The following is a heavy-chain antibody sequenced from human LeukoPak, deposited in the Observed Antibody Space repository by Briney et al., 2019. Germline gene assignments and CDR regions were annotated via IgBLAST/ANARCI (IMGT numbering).Heavy chain of an antibody. J-gene: IGHJ4*02. CDR2: IKQDGSEK. V-gene: IGHV3-7*01. CDR3: ARDYVWGSYREDYFDY. CDR1: GFTFSSYC. Sequence: GGSLRLSCAASGFTFSSYCMSWVRQAPGKGLEWVANIKQDGSEKYYVDSVKGRFTISRDNAKNSLYLQMNSLRAEDTAVYYCARDYVWGSYREDYFDYWGQGTLVTVSS. D-gene: IGHD3-16*02.